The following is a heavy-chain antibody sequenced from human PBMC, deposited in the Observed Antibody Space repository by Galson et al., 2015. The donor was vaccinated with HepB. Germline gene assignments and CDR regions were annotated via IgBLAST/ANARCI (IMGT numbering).Heavy chain of an antibody. D-gene: IGHD1-26*01. J-gene: IGHJ4*02. CDR2: IYSGGST. CDR1: GFTVSSNY. V-gene: IGHV3-53*01. CDR3: ARAPAGAAFDY. Sequence: LRLSCAASGFTVSSNYMSWVRQAPGKGLEWVSVIYSGGSTYYADSVKGRFTISRDNSKNTLYLQMNSLRAEDTAVYYCARAPAGAAFDYWGQGTLVTVPS.